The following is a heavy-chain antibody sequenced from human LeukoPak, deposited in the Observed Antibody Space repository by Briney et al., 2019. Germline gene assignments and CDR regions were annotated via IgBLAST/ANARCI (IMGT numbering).Heavy chain of an antibody. V-gene: IGHV1-2*02. J-gene: IGHJ4*02. D-gene: IGHD3-10*01. CDR3: ARWEVRGVIRGPFDY. CDR1: GYTFTSYY. Sequence: GASVKVSCKASGYTFTSYYMHWVRQAPGQGLEWMGWINPNSGGTNYAQKFQGRVTMTRDTSISTAYMELSRLRSDDTAVYYCARWEVRGVIRGPFDYWGQGTLVTVSS. CDR2: INPNSGGT.